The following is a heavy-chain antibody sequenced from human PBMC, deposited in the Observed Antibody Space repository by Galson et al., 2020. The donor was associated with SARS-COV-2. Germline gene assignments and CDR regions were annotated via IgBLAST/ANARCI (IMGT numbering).Heavy chain of an antibody. CDR3: ARARTYFYDSSGFHPYYVDY. J-gene: IGHJ4*02. CDR2: IYSGGTT. CDR1: GFTVSSNY. V-gene: IGHV3-53*04. Sequence: GGSLRLSCVASGFTVSSNYMNWVRQAPGKGPEWVSVIYSGGTTFYADSVKGRFTISRHNSNNTVYLQMNSLRPEDTAVYYCARARTYFYDSSGFHPYYVDYWGQGTLVTVSS. D-gene: IGHD3-22*01.